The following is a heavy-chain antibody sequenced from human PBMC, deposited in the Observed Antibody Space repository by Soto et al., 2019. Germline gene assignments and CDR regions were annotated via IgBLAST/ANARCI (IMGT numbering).Heavy chain of an antibody. D-gene: IGHD3-9*01. CDR3: ANSFRYVDN. CDR1: GFSFGTYV. Sequence: GGSLRLSCAASGFSFGTYVMNWVRQAPGKGLEWVSGISGSGGRVYSADSVKGRFTISRDNSRNTLYLQMNSLRAEDTAIYYCANSFRYVDNWGQGTRVT. V-gene: IGHV3-23*01. J-gene: IGHJ4*02. CDR2: ISGSGGRV.